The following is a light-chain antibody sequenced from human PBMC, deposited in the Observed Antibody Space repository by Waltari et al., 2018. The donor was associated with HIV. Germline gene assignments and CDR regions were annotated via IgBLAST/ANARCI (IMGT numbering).Light chain of an antibody. CDR3: QVRDGSGDHSRV. V-gene: IGLV3-21*02. Sequence: SYVLTQPPSVSVAPGQTARITCGRDNIGSESVHWYQQKPGQAPFLVVYDGRDRPSGIPERFSGSNSGNTATLTISRVEAGDEADYYCQVRDGSGDHSRVFGGGTKLTVL. J-gene: IGLJ3*02. CDR1: NIGSES. CDR2: DGR.